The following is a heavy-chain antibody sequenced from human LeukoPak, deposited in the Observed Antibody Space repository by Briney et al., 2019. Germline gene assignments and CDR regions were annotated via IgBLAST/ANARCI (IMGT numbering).Heavy chain of an antibody. CDR1: GYTFTSYY. CDR3: ARSLRFLDIDY. J-gene: IGHJ4*02. Sequence: ASVKVSCKASGYTFTSYYMHWVRQAPGQGLEWMGIINPSGGSTSYAQKFQGRVTMTRDMSTSTVYMELSSLRPEDTAVYYCARSLRFLDIDYWGQGTLVTVSS. V-gene: IGHV1-46*01. D-gene: IGHD3-3*01. CDR2: INPSGGST.